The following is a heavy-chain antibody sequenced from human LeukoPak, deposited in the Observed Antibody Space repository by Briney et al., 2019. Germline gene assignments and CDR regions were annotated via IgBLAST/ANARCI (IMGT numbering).Heavy chain of an antibody. D-gene: IGHD3-10*02. J-gene: IGHJ6*02. CDR1: GFTFSSYG. CDR2: ISYDGSNK. Sequence: GRSLRLSCAASGFTFSSYGMDWVRQAPGKGLEWVAVISYDGSNKYYTDSVKGRFTISRDNSKNTLFLQLHNLRVEDTALYYWARDLHYYVAMDVWGQGTTVTVSS. V-gene: IGHV3-30*03. CDR3: ARDLHYYVAMDV.